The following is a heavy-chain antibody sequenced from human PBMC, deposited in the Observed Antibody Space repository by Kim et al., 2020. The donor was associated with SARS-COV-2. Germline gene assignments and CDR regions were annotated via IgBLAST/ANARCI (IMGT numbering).Heavy chain of an antibody. J-gene: IGHJ4*02. V-gene: IGHV3-49*04. D-gene: IGHD5-18*01. CDR2: IRSKAYGGTT. Sequence: GGSLRLSCTASGFTFGDYAMSWVRQAPGKGLEWVGFIRSKAYGGTTEYAASVKGRFTISRDDSKSIAYLQMNSLKTEDTAVYYCTRQLWFFDYWGQGTLVTVSS. CDR1: GFTFGDYA. CDR3: TRQLWFFDY.